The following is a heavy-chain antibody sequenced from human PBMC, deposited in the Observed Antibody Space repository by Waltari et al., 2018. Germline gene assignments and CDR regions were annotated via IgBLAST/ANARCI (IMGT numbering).Heavy chain of an antibody. V-gene: IGHV4-30-4*08. Sequence: QVQLQESGPGLVKPSQTLSLTCTVSGGSISSGDYYWSWIRQAPGKGLEWIGYIYYSGSTYYNPSLKSRVTISVDTSKNQFSLKLSSVTAADTAVYYCARENLWSGYSTYNWFDPWGQGTLVTVSS. CDR1: GGSISSGDYY. CDR2: IYYSGST. D-gene: IGHD3-3*01. CDR3: ARENLWSGYSTYNWFDP. J-gene: IGHJ5*02.